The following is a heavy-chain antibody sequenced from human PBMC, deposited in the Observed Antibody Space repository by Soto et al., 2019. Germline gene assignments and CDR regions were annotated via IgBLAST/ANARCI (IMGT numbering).Heavy chain of an antibody. J-gene: IGHJ4*02. CDR1: GFTFSSYG. V-gene: IGHV3-33*01. CDR2: IWYDGSNK. Sequence: QVQLVESGGGVVQPGRSLRLSCAASGFTFSSYGMHWVRQAPGKGLEWVAVIWYDGSNKYYADSVKGRFTISRDNSKNTLYLQMNSLRAEDTAVYYCARDARAYDILTGYGGGVFDHWGQGTLVTVSS. D-gene: IGHD3-9*01. CDR3: ARDARAYDILTGYGGGVFDH.